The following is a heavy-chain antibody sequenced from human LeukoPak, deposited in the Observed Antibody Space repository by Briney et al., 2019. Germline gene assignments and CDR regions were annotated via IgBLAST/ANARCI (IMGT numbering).Heavy chain of an antibody. Sequence: GGSLRLSCAVSGFTFSNYWMSWVPQAPGKGLEWVANIIQDGSEKNYGDSVKGRFTISRDNAENSLYMQMNSLRAEDTAVYYCARETRGTVGSYWGRGTLVTVSS. V-gene: IGHV3-7*01. CDR2: IIQDGSEK. CDR1: GFTFSNYW. D-gene: IGHD4-23*01. CDR3: ARETRGTVGSY. J-gene: IGHJ4*02.